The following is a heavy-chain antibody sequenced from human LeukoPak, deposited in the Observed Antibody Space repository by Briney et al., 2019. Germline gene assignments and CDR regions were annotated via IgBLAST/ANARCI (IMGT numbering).Heavy chain of an antibody. Sequence: ASVKVSCKASGYTFTSYDINLVRQATGQGLGWMGWMNPNSGNTGYAQKFQGRVTMTSNTSISTAYMELSSLKSEDTAVYYCARPLGGWLQTFDYWGQGTLVTVSS. V-gene: IGHV1-8*01. J-gene: IGHJ4*02. D-gene: IGHD5-24*01. CDR3: ARPLGGWLQTFDY. CDR1: GYTFTSYD. CDR2: MNPNSGNT.